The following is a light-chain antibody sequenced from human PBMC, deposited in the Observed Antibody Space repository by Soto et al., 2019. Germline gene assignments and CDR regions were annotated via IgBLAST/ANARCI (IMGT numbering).Light chain of an antibody. CDR2: AAT. CDR1: QSISNN. J-gene: IGKJ2*01. Sequence: EMTQSPSSLSASVGDRVTITCRASQSISNNLNWYQFKPGKAPKLLIYAATHLQSGVPSTFSVSGSATDFALTISSLQSEDSATYYCQPSYCPPYTFGLGTTLESK. CDR3: QPSYCPPYT. V-gene: IGKV1-39*01.